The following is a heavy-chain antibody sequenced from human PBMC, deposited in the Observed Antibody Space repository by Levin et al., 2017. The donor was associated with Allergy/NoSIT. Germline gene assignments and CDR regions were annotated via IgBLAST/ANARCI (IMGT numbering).Heavy chain of an antibody. CDR1: GGSIRSSSYY. V-gene: IGHV4-39*01. CDR2: IYYSGST. D-gene: IGHD6-13*01. J-gene: IGHJ4*02. CDR3: ARMGGDSSSWYGPPAEYVDY. Sequence: SQTLSLTCTVSGGSIRSSSYYWGWIRQPPGKGLEWLGRIYYSGSTYYNPSLKSRVTISVDTSKNQFSLTLSAVTAADTAVYYCARMGGDSSSWYGPPAEYVDYWGQGTLVTVSS.